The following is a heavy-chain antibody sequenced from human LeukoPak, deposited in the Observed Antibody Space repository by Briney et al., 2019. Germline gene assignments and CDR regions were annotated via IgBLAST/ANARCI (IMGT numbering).Heavy chain of an antibody. Sequence: GASVKVSCNASGYTFTGYYMHWVRHPPGQGLEWMGWINPNSGGTNYAQKFQGRVTMTRDTSISTAYMELSRLRSDDTAVYYCVTGMGGKYCTNGLCYYSWFDPWGQGTLVTVSS. CDR3: VTGMGGKYCTNGLCYYSWFDP. V-gene: IGHV1-2*02. CDR2: INPNSGGT. D-gene: IGHD2-8*01. CDR1: GYTFTGYY. J-gene: IGHJ5*02.